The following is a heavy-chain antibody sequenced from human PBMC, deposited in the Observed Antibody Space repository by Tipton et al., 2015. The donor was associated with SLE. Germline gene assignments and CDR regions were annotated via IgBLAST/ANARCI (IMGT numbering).Heavy chain of an antibody. D-gene: IGHD3-10*01. CDR1: GFTFSSYW. Sequence: SLRLSCAASGFTFSSYWMHWVRQAPGKGLVWVSHISSDGSSTTYADSVKGRFTISRDNAKNTLYLQMNSLRAEDTVVYYCAGAGPLLWVPYFDFWGQGTLVTVYS. CDR2: ISSDGSST. V-gene: IGHV3-74*01. CDR3: AGAGPLLWVPYFDF. J-gene: IGHJ4*02.